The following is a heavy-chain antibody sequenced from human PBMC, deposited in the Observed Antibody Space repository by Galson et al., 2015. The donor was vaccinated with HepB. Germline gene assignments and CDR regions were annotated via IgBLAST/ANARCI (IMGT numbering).Heavy chain of an antibody. CDR1: GFTFGAYE. CDR2: ISSNGYMI. CDR3: ARTRGLLRWFDP. V-gene: IGHV3-48*03. J-gene: IGHJ5*02. D-gene: IGHD3-10*01. Sequence: SLRLSCAASGFTFGAYEMNWVRQAPGKGLEWISYISSNGYMIYYAESVKGRFTVSRVNARDSLYLQMNSLRVEDTAVYYYCARTRGLLRWFDPWGQGTLVIVSS.